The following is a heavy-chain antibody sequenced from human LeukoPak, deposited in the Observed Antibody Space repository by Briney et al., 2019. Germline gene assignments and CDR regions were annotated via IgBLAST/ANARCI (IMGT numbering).Heavy chain of an antibody. V-gene: IGHV4-59*11. Sequence: SETLSLTCTVSGGPISSHYWSWLRQPPGKGLEWIGYIYYSGTTSYNPSLKSRVTISVDTSKTRFSLKLSSVTAADTAVYYCARGVGSISSNFDCWGLGTLVTVSS. CDR1: GGPISSHY. CDR2: IYYSGTT. J-gene: IGHJ4*02. D-gene: IGHD6-6*01. CDR3: ARGVGSISSNFDC.